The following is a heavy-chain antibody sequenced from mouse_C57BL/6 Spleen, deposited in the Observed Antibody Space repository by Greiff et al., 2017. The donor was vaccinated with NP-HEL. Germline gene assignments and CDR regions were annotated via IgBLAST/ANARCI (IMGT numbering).Heavy chain of an antibody. CDR2: IRSKSSNYAT. CDR3: VSEGYGSSTRYFDV. D-gene: IGHD1-1*01. V-gene: IGHV10-3*01. CDR1: GFTFNTYA. Sequence: EVQLVESGGGLVQPKGSLKLSCAASGFTFNTYAMHWVRQAPGKGLEWVARIRSKSSNYATYYADSVKDRFTISRDDSQSMLYLQMNNLKTEDTAMYYCVSEGYGSSTRYFDVWGTGTTVTVSS. J-gene: IGHJ1*03.